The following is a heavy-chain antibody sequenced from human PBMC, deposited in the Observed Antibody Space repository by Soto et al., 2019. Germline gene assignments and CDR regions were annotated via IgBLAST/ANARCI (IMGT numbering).Heavy chain of an antibody. V-gene: IGHV4-30-4*01. CDR3: ARGREDVGWFDWFDP. J-gene: IGHJ5*02. D-gene: IGHD2-15*01. Sequence: QVQLQESGPGLVKPSQTLSLTCTVSGGSISSGDYYWSWIRQPPGKGLEWIGYIYYSGSTYYNPSLKSRVTISVDTSKNQFSLKLSSVTDADTAVYYCARGREDVGWFDWFDPCGKGTLVTVSS. CDR1: GGSISSGDYY. CDR2: IYYSGST.